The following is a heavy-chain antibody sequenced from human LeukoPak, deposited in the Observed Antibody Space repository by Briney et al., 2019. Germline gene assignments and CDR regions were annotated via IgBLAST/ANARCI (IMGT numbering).Heavy chain of an antibody. V-gene: IGHV4-59*08. CDR1: GGPISNYY. CDR3: ARHQDGYGDYFDF. CDR2: IHYSGRT. D-gene: IGHD5-24*01. J-gene: IGHJ4*02. Sequence: SETLSLTCTVSGGPISNYYWSWIRQPPGKGLEWIGYIHYSGRTKYDPSLESRVTISVDTSKNQFSLKVSSVTAPDTAIYYCARHQDGYGDYFDFWGQGILVTVSS.